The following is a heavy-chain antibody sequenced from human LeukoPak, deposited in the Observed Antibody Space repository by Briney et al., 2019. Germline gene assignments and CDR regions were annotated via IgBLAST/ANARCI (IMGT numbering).Heavy chain of an antibody. CDR1: GGTFSSYA. D-gene: IGHD2-2*03. CDR2: IIPIFGTA. CDR3: ARDNGYCSSSRCSKRDNWFDP. Sequence: ASVKVSCTASGGTFSSYAISWVRHAPGQGLEWMGGIIPIFGTATYAQKSQGRVTITTDESTSTAYMELSSLRSEDTAVYCCARDNGYCSSSRCSKRDNWFDPWGQGTLVTVSS. J-gene: IGHJ5*02. V-gene: IGHV1-69*05.